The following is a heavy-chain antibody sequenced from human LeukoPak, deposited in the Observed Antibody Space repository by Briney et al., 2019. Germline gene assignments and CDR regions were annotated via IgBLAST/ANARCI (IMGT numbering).Heavy chain of an antibody. D-gene: IGHD2-15*01. CDR1: GFTFRSYA. CDR3: AKDPERYCSGGSCYPTGFDI. J-gene: IGHJ3*02. CDR2: ISGSGGST. Sequence: GGSLRLSCAASGFTFRSYAMSWVRQAPGKGLEWVSAISGSGGSTYYADSVKGRFTISRDNSKNTLYLQMNSLRAEDTAVYYCAKDPERYCSGGSCYPTGFDIWGQGTMVTVSS. V-gene: IGHV3-23*01.